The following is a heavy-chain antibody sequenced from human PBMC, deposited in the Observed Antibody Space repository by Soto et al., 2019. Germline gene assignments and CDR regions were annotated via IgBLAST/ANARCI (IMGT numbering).Heavy chain of an antibody. CDR1: GFTFSSYS. Sequence: GGSLRLSCAASGFTFSSYSMNWVRQAPGKGLEWVSYISSSSSTIYYADSVKGRFTISRDNAKNSLYLQMNSLRAEDTAVYYCARDHASSEWLRFGAVFFDYWGQGTLVTVSS. CDR3: ARDHASSEWLRFGAVFFDY. CDR2: ISSSSSTI. V-gene: IGHV3-48*01. D-gene: IGHD5-12*01. J-gene: IGHJ4*02.